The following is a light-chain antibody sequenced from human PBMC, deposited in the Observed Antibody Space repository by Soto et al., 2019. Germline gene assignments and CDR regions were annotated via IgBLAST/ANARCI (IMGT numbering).Light chain of an antibody. Sequence: QSALTQPASVSGSPGQSITISCTGTSSDVGGYNYVSWYQQHPGKAPKLMIYDVSHRPSGVSNRFSGSKSGNTASLTSSGLQAEDEADYYCSSYTSSSTLVGFGGGTKVTVL. V-gene: IGLV2-14*01. CDR3: SSYTSSSTLVG. J-gene: IGLJ2*01. CDR2: DVS. CDR1: SSDVGGYNY.